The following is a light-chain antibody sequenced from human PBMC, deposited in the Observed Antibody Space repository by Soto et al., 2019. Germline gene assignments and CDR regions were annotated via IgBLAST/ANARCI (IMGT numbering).Light chain of an antibody. CDR1: QSVSSY. CDR3: QQRSNWPPIT. J-gene: IGKJ5*01. CDR2: DAS. V-gene: IGKV3-11*01. Sequence: EIVLTHSPATLSLSPWEVATLSCGASQSVSSYLAGMQQKPGQAPRLLIYDASNRATGIPARFSGSGSGTDFTLIISSLEPEDFAVYYCQQRSNWPPITFGHGTRLEIK.